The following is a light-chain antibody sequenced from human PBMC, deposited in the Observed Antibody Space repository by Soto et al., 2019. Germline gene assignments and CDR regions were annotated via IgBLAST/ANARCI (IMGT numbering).Light chain of an antibody. Sequence: EIVMTQSPATLSVSPGERATLSCRASQSVSSNLAWYQQKPCQAPRLLIYGASTRATGIPARFSGSGSGTEFTLTISSLQSEDFAVYYCQEYNNWRTFSQGTKVEIK. CDR1: QSVSSN. CDR2: GAS. CDR3: QEYNNWRT. V-gene: IGKV3-15*01. J-gene: IGKJ1*01.